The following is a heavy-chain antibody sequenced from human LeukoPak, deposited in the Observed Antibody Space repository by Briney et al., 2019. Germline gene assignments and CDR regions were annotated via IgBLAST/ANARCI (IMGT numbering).Heavy chain of an antibody. CDR2: IHTSGNT. Sequence: NPSETLSLTCTVSGGSISNFYWSWIRQPAGKGLEWIGRIHTSGNTDYDPSPKGRVTMSLDTSKNQFSLRLNSMTAADTAMYYCAREGSATARPFVSNDCWGQGTLVTVSS. V-gene: IGHV4-4*07. CDR1: GGSISNFY. J-gene: IGHJ4*02. D-gene: IGHD6-6*01. CDR3: AREGSATARPFVSNDC.